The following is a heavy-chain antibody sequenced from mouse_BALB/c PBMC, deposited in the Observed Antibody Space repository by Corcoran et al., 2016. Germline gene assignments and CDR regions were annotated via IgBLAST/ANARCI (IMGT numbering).Heavy chain of an antibody. J-gene: IGHJ3*01. CDR2: INPNNGGT. CDR3: ATWDYDRFAY. Sequence: EVLLQQSGPELVKPGASVKIPCKASGYTFTDYNMDWVKQSHGKSLEWIGDINPNNGGTIYNQKFKGKATLTGDKSSSTAYMELRSLTSEDTAVYYCATWDYDRFAYWGQGTLVTVSA. V-gene: IGHV1-18*01. D-gene: IGHD2-4*01. CDR1: GYTFTDYN.